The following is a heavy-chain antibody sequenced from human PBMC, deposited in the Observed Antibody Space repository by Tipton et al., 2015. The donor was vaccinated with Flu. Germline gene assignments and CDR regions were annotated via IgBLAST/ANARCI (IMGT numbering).Heavy chain of an antibody. CDR2: IISDGSNA. V-gene: IGHV3-74*01. CDR3: VKERSYFYDATGYYSHFFDF. Sequence: GSLRLSCAGSGYTFSSYWMHWVRQAPGKGLMWVSFIISDGSNATYADSVKGRFTISRDNAKNTMYLQMNSLRAEDTAIYYCVKERSYFYDATGYYSHFFDFWGQGILVTVSS. D-gene: IGHD3-22*01. J-gene: IGHJ4*02. CDR1: GYTFSSYW.